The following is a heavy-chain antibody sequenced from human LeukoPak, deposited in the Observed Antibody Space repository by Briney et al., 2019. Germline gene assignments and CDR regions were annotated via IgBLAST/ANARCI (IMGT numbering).Heavy chain of an antibody. J-gene: IGHJ4*02. CDR3: ARGAPERISSSTNYYFDY. D-gene: IGHD6-6*01. V-gene: IGHV3-30-3*01. Sequence: GGSLRLSCAASGFTFSSYAMYWVRQAPGKGLEWVAVISYDGNNKYYADSVKGRFTISRDDSKNTLSLQMNGLRAEDTAVYYCARGAPERISSSTNYYFDYWGQGTLVTVSS. CDR1: GFTFSSYA. CDR2: ISYDGNNK.